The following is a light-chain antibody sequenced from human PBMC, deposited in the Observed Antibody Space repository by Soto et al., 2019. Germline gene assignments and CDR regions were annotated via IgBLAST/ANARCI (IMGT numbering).Light chain of an antibody. V-gene: IGKV1-16*02. J-gene: IGKJ4*01. CDR2: GAS. Sequence: DIQMTQSPSSLSAFVGDNITITCRASRHIMSFLAWFQQEPGKAPKSLIYGASNLQSGVPSKFSGSGFGTDFILTSSSLQPEDFAAYYCQQYYDYPLTFGGGTRVAI. CDR3: QQYYDYPLT. CDR1: RHIMSF.